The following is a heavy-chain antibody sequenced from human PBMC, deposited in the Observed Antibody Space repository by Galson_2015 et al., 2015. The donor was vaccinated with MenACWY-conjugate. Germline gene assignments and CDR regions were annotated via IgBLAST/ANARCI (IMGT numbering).Heavy chain of an antibody. CDR1: GFTFSNYA. J-gene: IGHJ6*02. CDR2: ITGSGDIT. V-gene: IGHV3-23*01. CDR3: ARSSAQDFYAMDV. Sequence: SLRLSCAASGFTFSNYAMSWVRQAPGKGLEWVSTITGSGDITYYADSVKGRFTICRDNSKNTLSLQMKSLRAEDTAVYYCARSSAQDFYAMDVWGQRTTVTVSS. D-gene: IGHD2-15*01.